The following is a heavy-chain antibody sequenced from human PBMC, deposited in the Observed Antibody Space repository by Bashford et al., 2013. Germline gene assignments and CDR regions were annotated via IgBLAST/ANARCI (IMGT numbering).Heavy chain of an antibody. J-gene: IGHJ4*02. CDR3: ARADSGSYYADY. CDR2: ISAYNGNT. Sequence: ASVKGLPARASGYTFTSYGISWVRQAPGQGLEWMGWISAYNGNTNYAQKLQGRVTMTTDTSTSTAYMELRSLRSDDTAVYYCARADSGSYYADYWGQGTLGHPSPQ. V-gene: IGHV1-18*01. D-gene: IGHD1-26*01. CDR1: GYTFTSYG.